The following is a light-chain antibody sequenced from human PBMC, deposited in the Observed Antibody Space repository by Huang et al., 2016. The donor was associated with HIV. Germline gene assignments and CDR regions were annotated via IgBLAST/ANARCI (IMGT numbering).Light chain of an antibody. CDR3: HQRAGWPL. Sequence: EVVLTQSPATLSLSPGERATLSCRASQTISRYLAWYQHKPGQPPRLLIYATSKRATGIPARFSGSGSGTDFTLTISSLEAEDFAVYYCHQRAGWPLFGGGTKVEIK. CDR1: QTISRY. V-gene: IGKV3-11*01. CDR2: ATS. J-gene: IGKJ4*02.